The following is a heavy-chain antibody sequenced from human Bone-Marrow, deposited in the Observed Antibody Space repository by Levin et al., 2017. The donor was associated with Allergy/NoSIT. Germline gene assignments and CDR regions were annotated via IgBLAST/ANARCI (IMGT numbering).Heavy chain of an antibody. CDR2: ISSSSSYV. J-gene: IGHJ2*01. V-gene: IGHV3-21*01. CDR3: ARGSSWYDTWYFGL. Sequence: PGGSLRLSCAASGFTFSTYNMNWVRQAPGKGLEWVSSISSSSSYVYSEDSVKGRFTISRDNAKNSLYLQMSSLRAEDTAVYYCARGSSWYDTWYFGLWGRGTLVTVSS. CDR1: GFTFSTYN. D-gene: IGHD6-13*01.